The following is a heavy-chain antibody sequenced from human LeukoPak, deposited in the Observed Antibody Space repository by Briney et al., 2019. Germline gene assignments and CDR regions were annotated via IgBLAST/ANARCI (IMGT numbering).Heavy chain of an antibody. Sequence: ASETLSLTCTVSGGSNSSSSYYWGWIRQPPGKGLEWIGSISYSGSTYYNPSLKSRVTISVDTSNNQFSLKLSSVTAADTAVYYCAKGYYGSGSYSLYFDYWGQGTLVTVSS. CDR2: ISYSGST. D-gene: IGHD3-10*01. J-gene: IGHJ4*02. CDR1: GGSNSSSSYY. V-gene: IGHV4-39*01. CDR3: AKGYYGSGSYSLYFDY.